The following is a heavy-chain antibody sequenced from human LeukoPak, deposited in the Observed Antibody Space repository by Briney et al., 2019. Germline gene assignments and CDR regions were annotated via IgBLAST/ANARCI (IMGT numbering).Heavy chain of an antibody. V-gene: IGHV4-59*01. CDR2: IYYSGST. CDR1: GGSISSYY. D-gene: IGHD3-3*01. J-gene: IGHJ5*02. CDR3: ARTYYDFWSGYVGNWFDP. Sequence: SETLSLTCTVSGGSISSYYWSWIRQPPGKGLEWIGYIYYSGSTNYNPSLKSRVTISVDTSKNQFSLKLSSVTAADTAVYYCARTYYDFWSGYVGNWFDPWGQGTLVTVSS.